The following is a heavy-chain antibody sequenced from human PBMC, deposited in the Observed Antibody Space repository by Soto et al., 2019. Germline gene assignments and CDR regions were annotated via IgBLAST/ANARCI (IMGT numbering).Heavy chain of an antibody. J-gene: IGHJ4*02. V-gene: IGHV1-3*01. CDR3: ARVHYRFIYLLFDY. CDR1: GYTFDKYA. D-gene: IGHD3-10*01. Sequence: QVQLVQSGAEVEKPGASVKVSCKASGYTFDKYAIHWVRQAPGQRLEWIGWINVATGDTKYSQTLQDRVAITRDASATTVYLELYSLTSEDTAVYFCARVHYRFIYLLFDYWGQGTPVTVSS. CDR2: INVATGDT.